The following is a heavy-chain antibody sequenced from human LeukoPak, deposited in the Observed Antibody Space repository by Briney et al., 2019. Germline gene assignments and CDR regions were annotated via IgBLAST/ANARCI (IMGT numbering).Heavy chain of an antibody. Sequence: NASETLSLTCTVSGVSISTYSWSWIRQPPGKGLEWIGYIYYTGSTNYNPSLKSRVTMSVDMAKNQVSLKLNSVTAADTAVYYCARPPDSSGWYHGWFDPWGQGTLVTVSS. CDR1: GVSISTYS. D-gene: IGHD6-19*01. CDR3: ARPPDSSGWYHGWFDP. V-gene: IGHV4-59*08. CDR2: IYYTGST. J-gene: IGHJ5*02.